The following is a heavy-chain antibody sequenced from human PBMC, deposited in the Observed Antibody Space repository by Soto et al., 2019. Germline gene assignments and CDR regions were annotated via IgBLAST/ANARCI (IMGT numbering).Heavy chain of an antibody. D-gene: IGHD3-16*01. CDR1: GFTVSSNY. Sequence: EVQLVESGGGLVKPGGSLRLSCAASGFTVSSNYMSWVRQAPGKGLEWVSVIYSGGSTYYSDSVKGRFSISRDNSKNTLYLQMNSLRADDTAVYYFATSITFARVPLWRQGTLVTVSS. J-gene: IGHJ4*02. V-gene: IGHV3-66*01. CDR3: ATSITFARVPL. CDR2: IYSGGST.